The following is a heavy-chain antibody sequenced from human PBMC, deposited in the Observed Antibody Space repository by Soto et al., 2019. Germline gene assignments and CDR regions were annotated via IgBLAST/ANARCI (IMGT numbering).Heavy chain of an antibody. CDR3: ARENDFGVLLEVYYYYYMDV. D-gene: IGHD3-3*01. CDR1: GFTFSSYW. CDR2: IKQDGSEK. V-gene: IGHV3-7*01. J-gene: IGHJ6*03. Sequence: PGGSLRLSCAASGFTFSSYWMSWVRQAPGKGLEWVANIKQDGSEKYYVDSVKGRFTISRDNAKNSLYLQMNSLRAEDTAVYYCARENDFGVLLEVYYYYYMDVWGKGTTVTVSS.